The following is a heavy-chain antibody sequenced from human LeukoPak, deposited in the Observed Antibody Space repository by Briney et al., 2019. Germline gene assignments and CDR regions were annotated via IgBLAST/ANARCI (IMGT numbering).Heavy chain of an antibody. V-gene: IGHV1-2*02. CDR1: VYTFTDFS. D-gene: IGHD2/OR15-2a*01. Sequence: GASVKVSCKTSVYTFTDFSIHWVRPAPGQGLEWMGYIDPANGATRYAQKLQGRVTITRDTSSTTAYMELSSLRSEDTAVYYCARDLDYCEKSEDYWGQGTLVTVSS. J-gene: IGHJ4*02. CDR2: IDPANGAT. CDR3: ARDLDYCEKSEDY.